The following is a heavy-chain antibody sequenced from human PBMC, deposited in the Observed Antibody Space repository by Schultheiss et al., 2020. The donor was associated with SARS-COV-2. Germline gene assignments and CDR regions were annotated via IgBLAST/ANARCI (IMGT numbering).Heavy chain of an antibody. CDR3: ATSWGIGGATISGMDV. J-gene: IGHJ6*02. V-gene: IGHV1-46*01. CDR2: INPSGGST. CDR1: GYTFIGYY. D-gene: IGHD1-26*01. Sequence: ASVKVSCKASGYTFIGYYMHWVRQAPGQGLEWMGIINPSGGSTIYAQKFQGRVTMTEDTSTDTAYMELSSLRSEDTAVYYCATSWGIGGATISGMDVWGQGTTVTVSS.